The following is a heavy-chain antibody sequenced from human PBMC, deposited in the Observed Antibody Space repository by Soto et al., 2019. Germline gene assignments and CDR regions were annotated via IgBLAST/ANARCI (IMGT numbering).Heavy chain of an antibody. CDR1: RFSFGSYA. CDR2: ISGSDGKA. J-gene: IGHJ6*02. CDR3: AKCMGGYCSSTSHTPTHYYYYGMDV. D-gene: IGHD2-2*01. V-gene: IGHV3-23*01. Sequence: PAGSLRLSCAASRFSFGSYALSWVRQAPGKGLEWVSTISGSDGKAFYADAVKGRFSISRDNSKNTLYLQMNSLRAEDTAVYYCAKCMGGYCSSTSHTPTHYYYYGMDVWGQGTTVTVSS.